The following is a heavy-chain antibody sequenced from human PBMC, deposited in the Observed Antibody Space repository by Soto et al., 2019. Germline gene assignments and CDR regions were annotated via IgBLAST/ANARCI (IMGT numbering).Heavy chain of an antibody. Sequence: QVQLVESGGGVVQPGRSLRLSCAASGFTFSSYSMHWVRQAPGKGLEWVAGISYDGSNKYYADSVKGRFTISRDNSKNTLYLQMNSLRAEDTAVYYCARDLDPGIAAADTFDYWGQGTLVTVSS. CDR3: ARDLDPGIAAADTFDY. V-gene: IGHV3-30-3*01. J-gene: IGHJ4*02. D-gene: IGHD6-13*01. CDR1: GFTFSSYS. CDR2: ISYDGSNK.